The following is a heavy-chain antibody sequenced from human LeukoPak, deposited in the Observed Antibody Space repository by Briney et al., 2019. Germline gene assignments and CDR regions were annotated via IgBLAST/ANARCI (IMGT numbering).Heavy chain of an antibody. CDR3: ARVVGGGHPWTYYYDSSGYVDI. Sequence: SETLSLTCTVSGGSISSGDYYWSWIRQPPGKGLEWIGYIYYSGSTYYNPSLKSRVTISVDTSKNQFSLKLSSVTAADTAVYYCARVVGGGHPWTYYYDSSGYVDIWGQGTMVTVSS. V-gene: IGHV4-30-4*01. CDR2: IYYSGST. CDR1: GGSISSGDYY. J-gene: IGHJ3*02. D-gene: IGHD3-22*01.